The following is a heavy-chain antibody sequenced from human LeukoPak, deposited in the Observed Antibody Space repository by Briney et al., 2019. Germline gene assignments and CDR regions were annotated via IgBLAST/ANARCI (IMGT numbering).Heavy chain of an antibody. D-gene: IGHD3-22*01. J-gene: IGHJ4*02. CDR3: ARKGDSSRVLDY. V-gene: IGHV1-18*04. CDR1: GYTFTSYY. CDR2: ISAYNGNT. Sequence: ASVKFSCKASGYTFTSYYMHWVRQAPGQGLEWMGWISAYNGNTNYAQKLQGRVTMTTDTSTSTAYMELRSLRSDDTAVYYCARKGDSSRVLDYWGQGTLVTVSS.